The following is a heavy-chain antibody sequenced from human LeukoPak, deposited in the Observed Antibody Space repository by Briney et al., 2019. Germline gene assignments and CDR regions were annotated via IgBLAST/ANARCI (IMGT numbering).Heavy chain of an antibody. Sequence: GGSLRLSCAASGFTFSNYSMNWVRRAPGKGLEWDSSITSGSRYIYYADSVKGRFTISRDNAKNSLYLQMNSLRAEDTAVYYCARAILDCGGDCYPYNWFDPWGQGTLVTVSS. D-gene: IGHD2-21*02. J-gene: IGHJ5*02. CDR2: ITSGSRYI. CDR1: GFTFSNYS. V-gene: IGHV3-21*01. CDR3: ARAILDCGGDCYPYNWFDP.